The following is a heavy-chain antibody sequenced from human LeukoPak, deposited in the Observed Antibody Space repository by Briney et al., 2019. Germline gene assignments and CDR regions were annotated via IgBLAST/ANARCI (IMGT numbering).Heavy chain of an antibody. D-gene: IGHD1-1*01. Sequence: GASVKVSCKASGYSFSSYYMHWVRQAPGQGLEWMGIINPSGGSTTYAQKFRDRVTMTRDTSTTTVYMELSSLKSEDTAVYYCARWTGMTGLDYWGQGTLVTVSS. V-gene: IGHV1-46*01. CDR2: INPSGGST. J-gene: IGHJ4*02. CDR1: GYSFSSYY. CDR3: ARWTGMTGLDY.